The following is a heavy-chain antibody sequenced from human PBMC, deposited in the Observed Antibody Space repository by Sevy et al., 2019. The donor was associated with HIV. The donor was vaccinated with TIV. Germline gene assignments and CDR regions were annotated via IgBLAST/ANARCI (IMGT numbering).Heavy chain of an antibody. CDR1: GFNFANAW. V-gene: IGHV3-15*01. J-gene: IGHJ4*01. CDR2: IKSRTEGATR. CDR3: AAGVGTYDFDH. Sequence: GGSLRLSCAASGFNFANAWMSWVRQPPGRGLEWVGRIKSRTEGATRDFAAPVKGRFVISNDDSRNNLYLQMDKLKIEATGVYYCAAGVGTYDFDHWGHGILVTVSS. D-gene: IGHD7-27*01.